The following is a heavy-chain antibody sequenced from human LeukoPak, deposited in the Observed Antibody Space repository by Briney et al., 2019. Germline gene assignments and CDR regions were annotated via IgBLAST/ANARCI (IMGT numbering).Heavy chain of an antibody. Sequence: HSGGSLRLSCAASGYTFSRDWMPWVRRAPGKGLVWVSRISEVGSITTYADYVQGRFTISRDSAKSTVFLQMNSLRVEDTAVYFCVSRYYEYNVYDRHFDFWGQGILVTVSS. D-gene: IGHD5/OR15-5a*01. CDR3: VSRYYEYNVYDRHFDF. V-gene: IGHV3-74*03. J-gene: IGHJ4*02. CDR1: GYTFSRDW. CDR2: ISEVGSIT.